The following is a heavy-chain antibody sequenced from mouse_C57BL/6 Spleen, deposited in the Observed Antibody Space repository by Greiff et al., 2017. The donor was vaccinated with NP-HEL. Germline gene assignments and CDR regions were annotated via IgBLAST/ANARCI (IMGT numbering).Heavy chain of an antibody. Sequence: QVQLQQSGAELVMPGASVKLSCKASGYTFTSYWMHWVKQRPGQGLEWIGEIDPSDSYTNYNQKFKGKSTLTVDKSSSTAYMQLSSLTSEDSAVYYCAAYYSNSLDYWGQGTTLTVSS. D-gene: IGHD2-5*01. V-gene: IGHV1-69*01. CDR2: IDPSDSYT. CDR1: GYTFTSYW. J-gene: IGHJ2*01. CDR3: AAYYSNSLDY.